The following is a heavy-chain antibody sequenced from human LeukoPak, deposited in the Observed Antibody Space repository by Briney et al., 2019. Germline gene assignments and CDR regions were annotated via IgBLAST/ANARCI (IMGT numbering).Heavy chain of an antibody. J-gene: IGHJ4*02. CDR2: IYSGGTT. CDR1: GFTVSSNY. Sequence: GSLRLSCAASGFTVSSNYMSWVRQAPGKGLEWVSVIYSGGTTNHADSVKGRFAVSRDNSKNTLYLQMNNVRAEDTAMYYCASAAYDTNGYTANHDYWGQGTLVTVSS. V-gene: IGHV3-53*01. CDR3: ASAAYDTNGYTANHDY. D-gene: IGHD3-22*01.